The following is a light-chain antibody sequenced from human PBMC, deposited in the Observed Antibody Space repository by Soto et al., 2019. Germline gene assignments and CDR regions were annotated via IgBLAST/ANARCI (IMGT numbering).Light chain of an antibody. CDR3: SSYAGINNLGV. J-gene: IGLJ1*01. Sequence: QSALTQPPSASGSPGQSVTISCTGTSSDVGGYKYVSWYQQHPGKAPKLMIFEVNKRPSGVPDRFSGSQSGNTASLTVSGLQAEDEADYYCSSYAGINNLGVFGTGTKLTVL. CDR2: EVN. V-gene: IGLV2-8*01. CDR1: SSDVGGYKY.